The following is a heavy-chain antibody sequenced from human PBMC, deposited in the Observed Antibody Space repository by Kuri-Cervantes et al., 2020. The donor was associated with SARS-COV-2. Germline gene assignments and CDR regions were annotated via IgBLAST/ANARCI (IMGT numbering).Heavy chain of an antibody. CDR3: AKSPASRDDLALYGLWFDP. J-gene: IGHJ5*02. V-gene: IGHV4-59*12. CDR1: GDSISSYY. D-gene: IGHD3-10*01. CDR2: MSDSGST. Sequence: ESLKISCTVSGDSISSYYWNWIRQTPGKGLEWIGYMSDSGSTNYNPSLKNRVIISVDTSTNQFSLRLRSVTAADTAVYYCAKSPASRDDLALYGLWFDPWGQGTLVTVSS.